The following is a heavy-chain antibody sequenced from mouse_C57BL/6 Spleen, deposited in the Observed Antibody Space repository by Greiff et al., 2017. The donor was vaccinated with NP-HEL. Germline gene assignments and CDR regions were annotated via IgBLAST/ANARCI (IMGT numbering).Heavy chain of an antibody. V-gene: IGHV1-69*01. Sequence: QVQLQQPGAELVMPGASVKLSCKASGYTFTSYWMHWVKQRPGQGLEWIGEIDPSDSYTNYNQKFKGKSTLTVDKSSSTAYMQLSSLTSEDSAVYYCARRSLNPGAWFAYWGQGTLVTVSA. J-gene: IGHJ3*01. CDR1: GYTFTSYW. D-gene: IGHD6-5*01. CDR2: IDPSDSYT. CDR3: ARRSLNPGAWFAY.